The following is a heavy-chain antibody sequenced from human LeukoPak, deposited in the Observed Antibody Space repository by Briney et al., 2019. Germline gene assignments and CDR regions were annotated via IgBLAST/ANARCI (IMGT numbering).Heavy chain of an antibody. J-gene: IGHJ5*02. CDR1: GGSISSSSYY. D-gene: IGHD6-13*01. Sequence: PSETLSLTCTVSGGSISSSSYYWGWIRQPPGKGLEWIGSIYYSGSTYYNPSLKSRVTISVDTSKNQFSLKLSSVTAADTAVYYCARNGYVNWFDPWGQGTLVTVSS. V-gene: IGHV4-39*07. CDR2: IYYSGST. CDR3: ARNGYVNWFDP.